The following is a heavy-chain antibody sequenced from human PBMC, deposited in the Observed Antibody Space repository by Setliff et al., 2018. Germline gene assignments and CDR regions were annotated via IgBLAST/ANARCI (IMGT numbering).Heavy chain of an antibody. V-gene: IGHV3-7*03. CDR1: GFSFSRHW. Sequence: PGASLRLSCVVSGFSFSRHWMSWVRQAPGKGLEWVADIKQDGSTKYYLDSVKGRFTISRDNAKRSLYLQMNGLRADDTAVYYCARDSVTMVRGVIRSYYCYYMDVWGKGTTVTVSS. CDR2: IKQDGSTK. CDR3: ARDSVTMVRGVIRSYYCYYMDV. J-gene: IGHJ6*03. D-gene: IGHD3-10*01.